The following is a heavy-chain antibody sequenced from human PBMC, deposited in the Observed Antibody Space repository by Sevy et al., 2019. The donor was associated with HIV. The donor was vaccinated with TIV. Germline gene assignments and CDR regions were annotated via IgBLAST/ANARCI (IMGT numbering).Heavy chain of an antibody. V-gene: IGHV3-15*01. Sequence: GGSLRLSCAASGFTFNNVWMSWVRQAPGKGLEWVAHIKSKSDGGTTDYAAPVRGRFTISRDDSKNTLYLQMNSLKTEDTAVDYCTTGGSLFQHWGQGTLVTVSS. D-gene: IGHD3-16*01. CDR2: IKSKSDGGTT. CDR3: TTGGSLFQH. CDR1: GFTFNNVW. J-gene: IGHJ1*01.